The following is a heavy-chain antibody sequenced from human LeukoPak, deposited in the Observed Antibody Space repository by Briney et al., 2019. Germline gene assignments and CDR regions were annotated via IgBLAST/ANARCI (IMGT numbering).Heavy chain of an antibody. CDR1: GGSISSGGYS. CDR3: ARVYTIFGVEWFDP. V-gene: IGHV3-11*01. D-gene: IGHD3-3*01. CDR2: ISSSGSTI. J-gene: IGHJ5*02. Sequence: LSLTCAVSGGSISSGGYSWSWIRQAPGKGLEWVSYISSSGSTIYYADSVKGRFTISRDNAKNSLYLQMNSLRAEDTAVYYCARVYTIFGVEWFDPWGQGTLVTVSS.